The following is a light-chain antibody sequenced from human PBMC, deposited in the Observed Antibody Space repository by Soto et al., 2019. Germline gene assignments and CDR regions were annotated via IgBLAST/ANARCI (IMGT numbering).Light chain of an antibody. CDR1: QTISSRY. J-gene: IGKJ5*01. CDR3: QQYGGSPRIT. CDR2: AAS. V-gene: IGKV3-20*01. Sequence: EIVLTQSPGTLSLSPGERVTLSCRASQTISSRYLAWYQQKPGQAPRLLIYAASYRATGIPDRFGGGGSGRDFTLTIDGLEPEDFAIYYCQQYGGSPRITFGQGTRLEIK.